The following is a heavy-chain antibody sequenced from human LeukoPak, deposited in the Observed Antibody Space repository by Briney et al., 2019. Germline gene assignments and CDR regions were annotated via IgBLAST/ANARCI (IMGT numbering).Heavy chain of an antibody. V-gene: IGHV3-30*03. J-gene: IGHJ4*02. CDR1: GFTLSSYW. CDR3: ARAVSSGWYSPGDY. Sequence: PGGSLRLSCVASGFTLSSYWMHWVRQAPGKGLEWVAVISYDGSNKYYADSVKGRFTISRDNSKNTLYLQMNSLRAEDTAVYYCARAVSSGWYSPGDYWGQGTLVTVSS. D-gene: IGHD6-19*01. CDR2: ISYDGSNK.